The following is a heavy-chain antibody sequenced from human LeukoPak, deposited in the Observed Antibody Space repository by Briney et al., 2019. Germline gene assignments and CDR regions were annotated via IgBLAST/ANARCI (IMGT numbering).Heavy chain of an antibody. Sequence: PSETLSLTCTVYGGSISSYYWSWIRQPPWKGLEWIGSIYYSGSTYYNPSLKSRVTISVDRSKNQFSLKLSSVTAAGTAVYYCRQSSVRSPSFDYWGQGTLVTVSS. CDR3: RQSSVRSPSFDY. CDR1: GGSISSYY. V-gene: IGHV4-59*04. CDR2: IYYSGST. D-gene: IGHD6-25*01. J-gene: IGHJ4*02.